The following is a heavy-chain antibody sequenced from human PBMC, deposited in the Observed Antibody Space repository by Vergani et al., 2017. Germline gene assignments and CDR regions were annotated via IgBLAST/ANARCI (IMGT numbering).Heavy chain of an antibody. CDR2: IYYSGST. V-gene: IGHV4-59*01. Sequence: QVQLQESGPGLVKPSETLSLTCTVSGGSISSYYWSWIRQHPGKGLEWIGYIYYSGSTNYNPSLKSRVTISVDTSKNQFSLKLSSVTAADTAVYYCARGGYYYDSSGYDYWGQGTLVTVSS. CDR1: GGSISSYY. CDR3: ARGGYYYDSSGYDY. D-gene: IGHD3-22*01. J-gene: IGHJ4*02.